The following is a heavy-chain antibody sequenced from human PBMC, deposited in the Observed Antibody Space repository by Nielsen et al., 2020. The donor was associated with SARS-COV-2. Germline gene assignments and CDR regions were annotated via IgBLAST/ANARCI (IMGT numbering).Heavy chain of an antibody. CDR3: VRVRDDGYYYDTGPFDY. J-gene: IGHJ4*02. CDR2: INSDGKRT. V-gene: IGHV3-74*01. D-gene: IGHD3-9*01. Sequence: GESLKISCAASGFTFSRYGMNWVRQVPGKGLAWVSHINSDGKRTTYADSVKGRFTISRDNAKNTLYLQMNSLTADDTAVYYCVRVRDDGYYYDTGPFDYWGQGTLVTVSS. CDR1: GFTFSRYG.